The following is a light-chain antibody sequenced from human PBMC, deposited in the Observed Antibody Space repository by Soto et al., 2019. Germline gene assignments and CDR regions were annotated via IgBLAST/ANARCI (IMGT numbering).Light chain of an antibody. J-gene: IGLJ1*01. V-gene: IGLV2-8*01. Sequence: QSALTQPPSASGSPGQSVTSSCTGTSSDVGGYNFVSWYQHHPGKAPKLMIYEVSKRPSGVPDRFSGSKSGNTASLTVSGLQAADEADYYCTSYAGSNNYVFGTGTKLTVL. CDR2: EVS. CDR1: SSDVGGYNF. CDR3: TSYAGSNNYV.